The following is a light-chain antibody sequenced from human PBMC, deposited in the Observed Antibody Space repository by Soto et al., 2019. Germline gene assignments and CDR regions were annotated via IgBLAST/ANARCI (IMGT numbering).Light chain of an antibody. CDR3: QHYSTSLLT. J-gene: IGKJ4*01. CDR2: DAS. V-gene: IGKV3-20*01. CDR1: QIISNSY. Sequence: DIVLTQSPGTLSLSPGERATLSCRASQIISNSYLAWYQQKPGQAPRLLIDDASSRATGIPATFSGSGSATDFTLTITRLEPEDFAVYYCQHYSTSLLTFGGGTKVEIK.